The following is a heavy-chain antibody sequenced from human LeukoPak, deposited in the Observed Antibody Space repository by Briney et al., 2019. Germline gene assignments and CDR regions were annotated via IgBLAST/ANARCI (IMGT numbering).Heavy chain of an antibody. Sequence: GGSLRLSCAASGFTFSSYEMNWVRQAPGPGLEWVSYISSSGITIYYADSVKGRFNISRDNAKNSLYLQMNSLRADDTAVYYCAELGITMIGGVWGKGTTVTISS. CDR1: GFTFSSYE. CDR3: AELGITMIGGV. J-gene: IGHJ6*04. V-gene: IGHV3-48*03. D-gene: IGHD3-10*02. CDR2: ISSSGITI.